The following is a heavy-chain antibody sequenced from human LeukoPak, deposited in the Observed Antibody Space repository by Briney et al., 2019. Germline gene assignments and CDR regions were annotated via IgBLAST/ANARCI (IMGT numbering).Heavy chain of an antibody. Sequence: GASVKVSCKASGHTFTGYYMHWVRQAPGQGLEWMGWINPNSGGTNYAQKFQGRVTMTRDTSISTAYMELSRLRSDDTAVYYCARDYSPVDRHYYYMDVWGKGTTVTVSS. CDR2: INPNSGGT. J-gene: IGHJ6*03. CDR1: GHTFTGYY. D-gene: IGHD1-14*01. V-gene: IGHV1-2*02. CDR3: ARDYSPVDRHYYYMDV.